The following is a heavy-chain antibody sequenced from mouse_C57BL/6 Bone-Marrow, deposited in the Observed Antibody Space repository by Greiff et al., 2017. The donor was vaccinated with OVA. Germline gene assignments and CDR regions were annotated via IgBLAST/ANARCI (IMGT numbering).Heavy chain of an antibody. Sequence: QVQLQQPGTELVKPGASVKLSCKASGYTFTSYWMHWVKQRPGQGLEWIGNINPSNGGTNYNEKFKSKATLTVDTSSSTAYMQLSSLTSEDSAVYYCARSGGSSPHYYAMDYWGQGTSVTVSS. D-gene: IGHD1-1*01. CDR2: INPSNGGT. CDR3: ARSGGSSPHYYAMDY. V-gene: IGHV1-53*01. J-gene: IGHJ4*01. CDR1: GYTFTSYW.